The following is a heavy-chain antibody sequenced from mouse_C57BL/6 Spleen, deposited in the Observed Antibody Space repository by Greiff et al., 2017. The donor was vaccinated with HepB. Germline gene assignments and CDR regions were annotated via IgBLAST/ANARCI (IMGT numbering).Heavy chain of an antibody. CDR1: GYTFTDYY. V-gene: IGHV1-26*01. CDR2: INPNNGGT. D-gene: IGHD1-1*01. Sequence: EVQLQQSGPELVKPGASVKISCKASGYTFTDYYMNWVKQSHGKSLEWIGDINPNNGGTSYNQKFKGKATLTVDKSSSTAYMELRSLTSEDSAVYYCARTYYYVSSHWYFDVWGTGTTVTVSS. J-gene: IGHJ1*03. CDR3: ARTYYYVSSHWYFDV.